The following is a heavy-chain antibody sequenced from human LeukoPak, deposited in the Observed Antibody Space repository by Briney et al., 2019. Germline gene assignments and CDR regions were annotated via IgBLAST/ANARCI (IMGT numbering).Heavy chain of an antibody. CDR3: ARGRITAPGTDLAY. CDR2: INPSGLST. Sequence: ASVTVSCKASGYTFINYYMHWVRQAPGQGLEWMGIINPSGLSTTYAQKFQGRVTMTRDTSTSTVYMELSSLRADDTAVYYCARGRITAPGTDLAYWGQGTLVTVSS. V-gene: IGHV1-46*01. D-gene: IGHD6-13*01. J-gene: IGHJ4*02. CDR1: GYTFINYY.